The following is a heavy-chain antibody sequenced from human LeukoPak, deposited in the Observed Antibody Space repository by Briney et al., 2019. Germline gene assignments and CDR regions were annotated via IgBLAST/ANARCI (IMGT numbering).Heavy chain of an antibody. CDR1: GFTFSTYS. Sequence: PGGSLRLSCAASGFTFSTYSMNWVRQAPGKGLEWVSSIRSGNTYIYYADSLKGRFTISRDNARNSLYLQMNSLRAEDTAVYYCARDYGSGRWDYYMDVWGKGTTVTVSS. V-gene: IGHV3-21*01. CDR2: IRSGNTYI. J-gene: IGHJ6*03. D-gene: IGHD3-10*01. CDR3: ARDYGSGRWDYYMDV.